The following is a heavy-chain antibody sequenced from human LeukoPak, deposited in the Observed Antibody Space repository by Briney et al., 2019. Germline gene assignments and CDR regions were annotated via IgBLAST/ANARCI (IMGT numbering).Heavy chain of an antibody. J-gene: IGHJ4*02. D-gene: IGHD2-2*03. V-gene: IGHV3-30*02. CDR3: ARGDGYCSSTSCSNHFDY. CDR2: IRYDGSNK. Sequence: GGSLRLSCAASGFTLSSYGMHWVRQAPGKGLEWVAFIRYDGSNKYYADSVKGRFTISRDNSKNTLYLQMNSLRAEDTAVYYCARGDGYCSSTSCSNHFDYWGQGTLVTVSS. CDR1: GFTLSSYG.